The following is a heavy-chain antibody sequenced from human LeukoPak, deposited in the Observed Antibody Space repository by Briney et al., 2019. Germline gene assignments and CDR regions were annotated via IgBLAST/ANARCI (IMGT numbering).Heavy chain of an antibody. Sequence: PGGSLRLSCAASGFTFGSYAMHWVRQAPGRGLEWVSTIEQDSSATYSADSVRGRFAISRDNSKNTLYLQLNSLTAEDTAMYYCAKDEGRLITNWYRQYWGQGTPVTVSS. D-gene: IGHD1-1*01. CDR3: AKDEGRLITNWYRQY. V-gene: IGHV3-NL1*01. CDR1: GFTFGSYA. CDR2: IEQDSSAT. J-gene: IGHJ4*02.